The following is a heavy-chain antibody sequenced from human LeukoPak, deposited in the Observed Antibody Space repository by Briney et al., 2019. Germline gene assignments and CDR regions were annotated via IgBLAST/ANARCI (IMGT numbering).Heavy chain of an antibody. J-gene: IGHJ4*02. Sequence: GGSLRLSCAVSGFTFSSYSMNWVRQAPGKGLECVSSNSSSSRYIYDADSVKGRFTIYRDNAKNSVYLHMNSPRAEDTAVYYCARDLDYGDYAYIDYWGQGTLVTVSS. V-gene: IGHV3-21*01. CDR1: GFTFSSYS. CDR2: NSSSSRYI. CDR3: ARDLDYGDYAYIDY. D-gene: IGHD4-17*01.